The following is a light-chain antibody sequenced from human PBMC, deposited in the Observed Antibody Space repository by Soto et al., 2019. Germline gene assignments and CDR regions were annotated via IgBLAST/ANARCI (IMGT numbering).Light chain of an antibody. CDR2: AAS. CDR3: QQSYSTPRT. J-gene: IGKJ1*01. V-gene: IGKV1-39*01. Sequence: DIQMTQSPSSLSASVGDRVTITCRASQSISSYLNWYQQKPGKAPKLLIYAASSLQSGVPSRFSGSGSGTDFTRNIRRLQPEEFATYYCQQSYSTPRTVGQGTKVEIK. CDR1: QSISSY.